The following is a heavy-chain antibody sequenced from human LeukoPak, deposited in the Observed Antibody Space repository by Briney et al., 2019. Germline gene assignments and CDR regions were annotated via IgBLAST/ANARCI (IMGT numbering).Heavy chain of an antibody. V-gene: IGHV1-3*01. CDR3: ARDLRASRWFDP. Sequence: ASVKVSCKASGYPFVSYVIHWVRQAPGQRLEWMGWINPDNGNAEYSQKFQGRVTITRDTSASTAYMELSSLRSEDTAVYYCARDLRASRWFDPWGQGTLVTVSS. D-gene: IGHD4-17*01. CDR1: GYPFVSYV. CDR2: INPDNGNA. J-gene: IGHJ5*02.